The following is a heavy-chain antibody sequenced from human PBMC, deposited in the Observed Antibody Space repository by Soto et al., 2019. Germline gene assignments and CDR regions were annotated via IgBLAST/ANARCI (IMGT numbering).Heavy chain of an antibody. V-gene: IGHV4-31*03. CDR2: IYYSGST. CDR1: GGSVNNADYF. D-gene: IGHD4-17*01. J-gene: IGHJ6*02. CDR3: ARDADYGGSRGGMDV. Sequence: QVRLEESGPGLVKPSETLSLICSVSGGSVNNADYFWSWIRHHPENGLEWIGYIYYSGSTRYNPSFKTRATLSIDTSKNHFSLRLNSVTVADTAVYFCARDADYGGSRGGMDVWGRGTTVTVSS.